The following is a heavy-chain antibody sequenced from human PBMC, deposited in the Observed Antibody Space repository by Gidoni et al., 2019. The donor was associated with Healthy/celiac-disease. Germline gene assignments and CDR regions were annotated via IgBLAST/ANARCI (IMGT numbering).Heavy chain of an antibody. CDR2: INHSGST. J-gene: IGHJ5*02. CDR3: ARGHSCPIPYSSSWYLGRWFDP. V-gene: IGHV4-34*01. D-gene: IGHD6-13*01. Sequence: ETLSLTCAVYGGSFSGYYWSWIRQPPGKGLEWIGEINHSGSTNYNPSLKSRVTISVDTSKNQFSLKLSSVTAADTAVYYCARGHSCPIPYSSSWYLGRWFDPWGQGTLVTVSS. CDR1: GGSFSGYY.